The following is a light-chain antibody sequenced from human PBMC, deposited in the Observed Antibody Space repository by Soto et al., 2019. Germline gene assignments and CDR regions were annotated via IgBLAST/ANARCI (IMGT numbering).Light chain of an antibody. CDR2: AAS. CDR3: QHLNSYPYT. J-gene: IGKJ2*01. Sequence: DIQLTQPPSFLSASVGDRVTITCRASQGISSYLAWYQQKPGKAPKVLIYAASTLQSGVPSRFSGSGSGTEFTLTISSLQPEDFATYYCQHLNSYPYTFGQGTELEIK. V-gene: IGKV1-9*01. CDR1: QGISSY.